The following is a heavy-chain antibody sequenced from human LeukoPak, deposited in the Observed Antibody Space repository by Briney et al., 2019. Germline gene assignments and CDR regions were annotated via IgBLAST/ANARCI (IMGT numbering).Heavy chain of an antibody. V-gene: IGHV4-61*01. CDR1: TYSISSAYY. CDR3: ARTTEGGYTYDYFYYYYMDV. J-gene: IGHJ6*03. Sequence: PSETLSLTCSVSTYSISSAYYWSWIRQPPGKGLEWIGYIYYSGSTNYNPSLKSRVTISVDSSKNQFSLKLSSVTAADTAVYYCARTTEGGYTYDYFYYYYMDVWGKGTTVTISS. CDR2: IYYSGST. D-gene: IGHD5-18*01.